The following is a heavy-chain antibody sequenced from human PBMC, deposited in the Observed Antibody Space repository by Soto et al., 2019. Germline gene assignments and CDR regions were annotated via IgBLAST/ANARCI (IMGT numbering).Heavy chain of an antibody. D-gene: IGHD3-9*01. Sequence: SETLSLTFAVSGGSIRSSNWWSWVRQPPGKGLEWIGEIYHSGSTNYNPSLKSRVTISVDKSKNQFSLKLSSVTAADTAVYYCARGGYFKDYFDYWGQGTLVTVSS. CDR1: GGSIRSSNW. CDR3: ARGGYFKDYFDY. CDR2: IYHSGST. J-gene: IGHJ4*02. V-gene: IGHV4-4*02.